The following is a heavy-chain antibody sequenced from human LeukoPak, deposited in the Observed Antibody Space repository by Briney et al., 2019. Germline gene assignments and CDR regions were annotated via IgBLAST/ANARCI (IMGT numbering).Heavy chain of an antibody. D-gene: IGHD5-24*01. CDR2: LRSKTYGGTT. CDR1: GFTFSGYA. CDR3: NRASQRLLQSAYFQH. V-gene: IGHV3-49*04. J-gene: IGHJ1*01. Sequence: GRSLRLSCKASGFTFSGYAMSWVRQAPGKGLEWLGFLRSKTYGGTTEYAASVKGRFTISRDDSKNIAYLQMNSLKTEDTAVYFRNRASQRLLQSAYFQHWGQGTLVTVSS.